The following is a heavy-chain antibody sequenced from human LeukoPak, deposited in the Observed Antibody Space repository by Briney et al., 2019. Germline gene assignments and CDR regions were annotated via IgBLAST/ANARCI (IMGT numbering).Heavy chain of an antibody. J-gene: IGHJ4*02. D-gene: IGHD3-10*01. CDR3: ARDARGFGELSPAHFDY. Sequence: SVKVSCKASGGTFISYAISWVRQAPGQGLEWMGGIIPIFGTANYAQKFQGRVTITADKSTSTAYMELSSLRSEDTAVYYCARDARGFGELSPAHFDYWGQGTLVTVSS. V-gene: IGHV1-69*06. CDR2: IIPIFGTA. CDR1: GGTFISYA.